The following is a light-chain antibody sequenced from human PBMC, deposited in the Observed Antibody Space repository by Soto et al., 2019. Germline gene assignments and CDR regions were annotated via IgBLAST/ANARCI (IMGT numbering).Light chain of an antibody. V-gene: IGKV3-15*01. CDR3: QHFNSWPPIT. J-gene: IGKJ5*01. CDR2: DAS. Sequence: ILMTQSPATLSVSRGGRTTLSCMASQSVSSKLAWYQQKPGQAPRLLIYDASTRASGIPARISGSGSGTEFTLTISSLQSEDFAVYYCQHFNSWPPITFGQGTRLEIK. CDR1: QSVSSK.